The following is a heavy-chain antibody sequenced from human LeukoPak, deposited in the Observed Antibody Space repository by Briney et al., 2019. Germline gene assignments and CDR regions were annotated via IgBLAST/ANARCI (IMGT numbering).Heavy chain of an antibody. CDR3: ARVAKLGPPGYSNFFDY. CDR2: INPSGGST. V-gene: IGHV1-46*01. D-gene: IGHD4-11*01. CDR1: GYTFTSYY. Sequence: ASVKVSCKASGYTFTSYYMHWVRQAPGPGLEWMGIINPSGGSTSYAQKFQGRVTMTRDTSISTAYMELSRLRSDDTAVYYCARVAKLGPPGYSNFFDYWGQGTLVTVSS. J-gene: IGHJ4*02.